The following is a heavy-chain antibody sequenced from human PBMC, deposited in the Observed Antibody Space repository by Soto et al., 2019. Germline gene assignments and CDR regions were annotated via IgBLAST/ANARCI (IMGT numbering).Heavy chain of an antibody. CDR2: ISGSGGST. V-gene: IGHV3-23*01. CDR1: GCTSGDHG. CDR3: AKTFGGVIVYYYYGMDV. J-gene: IGHJ6*02. Sequence: SWGSLRLPWRAAGCTSGDHGRSRVRQAPGKGLEWVSAISGSGGSTYYADSVKGRFTISRDNSKNTLYLQMNSLRAEDTAVYYCAKTFGGVIVYYYYGMDVWGQGTTVTVSS. D-gene: IGHD3-16*02.